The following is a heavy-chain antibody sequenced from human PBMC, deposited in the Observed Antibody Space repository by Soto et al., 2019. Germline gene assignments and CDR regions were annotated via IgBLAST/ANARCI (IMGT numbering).Heavy chain of an antibody. CDR1: GFPFSNAW. CDR3: TTDSRTTLPEIRFDY. D-gene: IGHD1-26*01. V-gene: IGHV3-15*07. Sequence: SGGSQRLSSTASGFPFSNAWRNWVRQVPGKGLEWVGRVKSKTDGGSADYAAPVKGRFAVSRDDSKNIVYLQMNNLKIEDTGVYYCTTDSRTTLPEIRFDYWGHGTQVTVSS. CDR2: VKSKTDGGSA. J-gene: IGHJ4*01.